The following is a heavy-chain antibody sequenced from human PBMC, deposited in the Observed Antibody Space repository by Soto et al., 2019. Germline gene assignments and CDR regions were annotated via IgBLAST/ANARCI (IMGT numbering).Heavy chain of an antibody. D-gene: IGHD1-26*01. V-gene: IGHV3-30*18. CDR3: AKDRNSGSLNWFDP. CDR1: GFTFSSYG. Sequence: PGGSLRLSCAASGFTFSSYGMHWVRQAPGKGLEWVAVISYDGSNKYYADSVKGRFTISRDNSENTLYLQMNSLRAEDTAVYYCAKDRNSGSLNWFDPWGQGTLVTVSS. CDR2: ISYDGSNK. J-gene: IGHJ5*02.